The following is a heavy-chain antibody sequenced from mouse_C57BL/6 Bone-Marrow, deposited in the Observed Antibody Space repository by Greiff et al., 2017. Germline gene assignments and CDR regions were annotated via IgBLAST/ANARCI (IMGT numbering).Heavy chain of an antibody. CDR3: ARSSYYGSSVDY. V-gene: IGHV1-81*01. D-gene: IGHD1-1*01. CDR2: IYPRSGNT. J-gene: IGHJ2*01. Sequence: QVQLQQSGAELARPGASVKLSCKASGYTFTSYGISWVKQRTGQGLEWIGEIYPRSGNTYYNEKFKGKATLTADKSSSTAYMGLRSLTSEDSAVYFCARSSYYGSSVDYWGQGTTLTVSS. CDR1: GYTFTSYG.